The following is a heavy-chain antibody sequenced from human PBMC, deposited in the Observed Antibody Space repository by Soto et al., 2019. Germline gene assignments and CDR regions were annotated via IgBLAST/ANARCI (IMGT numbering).Heavy chain of an antibody. CDR2: INAGNGNT. Sequence: QVQLVQSGAEVKKPGASVKVSCKASGYTFTSYAMHWVRQAPGQRLEWMGWINAGNGNTKYSQKFQGRVTITRDTSASTAYMELSSLRSADTAVYYCARGASDWRYFDYWGQGTLVTVSS. CDR3: ARGASDWRYFDY. V-gene: IGHV1-3*01. D-gene: IGHD2-21*02. J-gene: IGHJ4*02. CDR1: GYTFTSYA.